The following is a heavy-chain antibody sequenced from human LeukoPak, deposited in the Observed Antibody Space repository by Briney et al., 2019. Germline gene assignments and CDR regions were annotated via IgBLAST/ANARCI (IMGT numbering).Heavy chain of an antibody. CDR3: ARGGTNLVYCSSTSGYIWFDP. CDR2: IYYSGST. V-gene: IGHV4-31*03. CDR1: GGSISSGGYY. Sequence: PSETLSLTCTVSGGSISSGGYYWSWIRQHPGKGLEWIGYIYYSGSTYYNPSLKSRVTISVDTSKNQFSLKLSSVTAADTAVYYCARGGTNLVYCSSTSGYIWFDPWGQGTLVTVSS. D-gene: IGHD2-2*02. J-gene: IGHJ5*02.